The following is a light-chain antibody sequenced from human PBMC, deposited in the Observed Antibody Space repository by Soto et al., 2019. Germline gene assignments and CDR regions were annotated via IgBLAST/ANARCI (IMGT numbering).Light chain of an antibody. V-gene: IGKV1-39*01. J-gene: IGKJ2*03. Sequence: DIQMTQSPSSLSASVGDRVTITCRASQNLDNYLNWYQQKPGKAPNLLIYAASRLQSGVPSRFAGSGSGRQFTLTITSLQPEDVGTYFCQQSVSTPIYSFGQGTKVEMK. CDR1: QNLDNY. CDR3: QQSVSTPIYS. CDR2: AAS.